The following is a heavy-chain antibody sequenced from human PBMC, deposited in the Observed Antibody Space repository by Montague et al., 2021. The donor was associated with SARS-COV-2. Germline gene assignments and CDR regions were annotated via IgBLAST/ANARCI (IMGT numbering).Heavy chain of an antibody. J-gene: IGHJ5*02. Sequence: SETLSLTCSVSGGSISSYYWSWIRQSPGKGLEWIGYIFHSGITDYNNSLQSRVTISVDMSKNQFSLQLHSVTTADSAVYYCARTDYNWNEWFDPWGQGTLVTVSS. D-gene: IGHD1-20*01. CDR3: ARTDYNWNEWFDP. V-gene: IGHV4-59*13. CDR2: IFHSGIT. CDR1: GGSISSYY.